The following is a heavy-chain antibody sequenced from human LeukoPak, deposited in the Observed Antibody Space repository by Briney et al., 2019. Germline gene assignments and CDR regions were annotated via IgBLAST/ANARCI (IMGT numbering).Heavy chain of an antibody. J-gene: IGHJ4*02. V-gene: IGHV4-34*01. CDR1: GGSFSGYC. Sequence: SETLSLTCAVYGGSFSGYCWSWIRQPPGKGLEWIGEINHSGSTNYNPSLKSRVTISVDTSKNQFSLKLSSVTAADTAVYYCARRRQYYYDSSGSLDYWGQGTLVTVSS. D-gene: IGHD3-22*01. CDR2: INHSGST. CDR3: ARRRQYYYDSSGSLDY.